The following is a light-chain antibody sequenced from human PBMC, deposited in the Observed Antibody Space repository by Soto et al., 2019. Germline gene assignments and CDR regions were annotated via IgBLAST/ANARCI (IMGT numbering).Light chain of an antibody. J-gene: IGKJ5*01. Sequence: DIQMTQSPSTLSASVGDRFSINCRASQSISAWLAWYQQKPGKAPKLLIYAASSLQSGVPSRFSGSGSGTDFTLTISSLQPEDFATYYCQQANSFPITFGQGTRLETK. V-gene: IGKV1-12*01. CDR3: QQANSFPIT. CDR2: AAS. CDR1: QSISAW.